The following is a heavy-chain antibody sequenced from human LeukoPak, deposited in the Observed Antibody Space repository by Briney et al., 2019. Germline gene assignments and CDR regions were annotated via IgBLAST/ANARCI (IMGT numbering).Heavy chain of an antibody. CDR3: ARNDFWSGRLDY. D-gene: IGHD3-3*01. CDR1: GGSISSGDYY. V-gene: IGHV4-39*07. Sequence: PSETLSLTCSVSGGSISSGDYYRSWIRQPPGKGLEWIGEINHSGSTNYNPSLKSRVTISVDTSKSQFSLKLNSVTAADTAVYFCARNDFWSGRLDYWGQGTLVTVSS. CDR2: INHSGST. J-gene: IGHJ4*02.